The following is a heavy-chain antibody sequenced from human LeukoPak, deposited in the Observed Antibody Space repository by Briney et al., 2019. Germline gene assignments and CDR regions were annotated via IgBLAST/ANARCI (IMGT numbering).Heavy chain of an antibody. D-gene: IGHD3-10*01. V-gene: IGHV7-4-1*02. CDR1: GYRFTNYA. Sequence: ASVKVSCKASGYRFTNYAMNWVRQAPGQGLEWMGWIHPSTGNPAYAQGFTGRFVFSLDTSVSTAYLQISSLKAEDTAVYYCARDTGFSMVRGILFWGQGTLVTVSS. CDR3: ARDTGFSMVRGILF. CDR2: IHPSTGNP. J-gene: IGHJ4*02.